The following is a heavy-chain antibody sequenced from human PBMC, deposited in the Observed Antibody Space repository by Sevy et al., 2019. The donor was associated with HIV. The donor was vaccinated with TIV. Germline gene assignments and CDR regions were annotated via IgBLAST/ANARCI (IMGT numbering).Heavy chain of an antibody. Sequence: GGSLRLSCAASGFTFSSYAMHWVRQAPGKGLEWVAVISYDGSNKYYEDSVKGRFTISRDNSKNTLSLQMNSLRAEDTAVYYCARAKYYYGSGSSTDAFDIWGQGTMVTVSS. J-gene: IGHJ3*02. D-gene: IGHD3-10*01. CDR1: GFTFSSYA. CDR3: ARAKYYYGSGSSTDAFDI. CDR2: ISYDGSNK. V-gene: IGHV3-30-3*01.